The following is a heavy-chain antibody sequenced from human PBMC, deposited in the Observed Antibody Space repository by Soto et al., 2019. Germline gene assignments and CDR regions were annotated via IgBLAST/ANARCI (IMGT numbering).Heavy chain of an antibody. CDR1: GFTFSDYY. D-gene: IGHD3-3*01. CDR3: ARAAYYDLLSGNHLDH. CDR2: ISGSGGST. V-gene: IGHV3-23*01. Sequence: PGGSLRLSCAASGFTFSDYYMSWIRQAPGKGLEWVSTISGSGGSTYDADSVKGRFTISRDNSKNTLYLQMNSLRAEDTAAYYCARAAYYDLLSGNHLDHWGQGTLVTVSS. J-gene: IGHJ4*02.